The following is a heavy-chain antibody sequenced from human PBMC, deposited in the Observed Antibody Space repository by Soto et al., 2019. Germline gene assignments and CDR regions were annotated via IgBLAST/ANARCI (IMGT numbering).Heavy chain of an antibody. D-gene: IGHD2-21*02. CDR2: MYNTGST. CDR1: GVSISGYY. V-gene: IGHV4-59*01. Sequence: SETLSLTCTVSGVSISGYYWSCIRQLPGKGLEWIGYMYNTGSTVYNPSFKSRVTISVDTSKNQFSLKLNSVTAADTAVYYCARDLWGYCGTDCYPLDVWGQGTTVTVS. CDR3: ARDLWGYCGTDCYPLDV. J-gene: IGHJ6*02.